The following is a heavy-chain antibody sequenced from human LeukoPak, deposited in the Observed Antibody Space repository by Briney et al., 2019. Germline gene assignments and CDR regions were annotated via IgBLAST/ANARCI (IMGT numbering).Heavy chain of an antibody. D-gene: IGHD5-12*01. Sequence: ASVQVSCKVSGYSFTSFGINWVRQAPGQGPEWMGRISGYNGKTQYAQKVQGRVTMTTDTSTSTAYMELRSLRSDDTAVYYCARGGRNSGYDLALDYWGQGTLVTVSS. CDR1: GYSFTSFG. J-gene: IGHJ4*02. V-gene: IGHV1-18*01. CDR3: ARGGRNSGYDLALDY. CDR2: ISGYNGKT.